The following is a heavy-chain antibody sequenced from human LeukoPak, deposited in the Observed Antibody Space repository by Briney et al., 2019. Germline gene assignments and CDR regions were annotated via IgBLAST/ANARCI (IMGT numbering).Heavy chain of an antibody. CDR1: GFTVSPYW. D-gene: IGHD2-21*01. Sequence: GGSLRLSCAASGFTVSPYWVHWVRQLPGKGLVWVSLINSDGTTTSYADSVKGRFTISRDNARNTLYLQMNSLRAEDTALYYCARYSRHGLDVWGQGTTVTVSS. CDR3: ARYSRHGLDV. J-gene: IGHJ6*02. CDR2: INSDGTTT. V-gene: IGHV3-74*01.